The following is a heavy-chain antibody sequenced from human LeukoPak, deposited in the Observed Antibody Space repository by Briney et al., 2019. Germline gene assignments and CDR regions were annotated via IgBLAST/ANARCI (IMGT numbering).Heavy chain of an antibody. J-gene: IGHJ4*02. CDR3: ARRDDSSGYYFHY. CDR2: INAGNGNT. Sequence: ASVKVSCRASGYTFTSYAMNWVRQAPGQRLEWMGWINAGNGNTKYSQKFQGRVTITRDTSASTAYMELSSLRSEDTAVYYCARRDDSSGYYFHYWGQGTLVTVSS. D-gene: IGHD3-22*01. V-gene: IGHV1-3*01. CDR1: GYTFTSYA.